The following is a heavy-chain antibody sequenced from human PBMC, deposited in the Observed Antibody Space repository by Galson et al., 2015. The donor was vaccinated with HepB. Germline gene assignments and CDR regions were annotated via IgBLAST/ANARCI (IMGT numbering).Heavy chain of an antibody. J-gene: IGHJ4*02. CDR2: IYTSGST. V-gene: IGHV4-61*02. D-gene: IGHD6-19*01. CDR3: ARQQWLVHFDY. Sequence: TLSLTCTVSGGSISSGSYYWSWIRQPAGKGLEWIGRIYTSGSTNYNPSLKSRVTISVDTSKNQFSLKLSSVTAADTAVYYCARQQWLVHFDYWGQGTLVTVSS. CDR1: GGSISSGSYY.